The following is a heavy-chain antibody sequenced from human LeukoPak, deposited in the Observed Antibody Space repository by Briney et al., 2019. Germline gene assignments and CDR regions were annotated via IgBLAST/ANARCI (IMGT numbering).Heavy chain of an antibody. J-gene: IGHJ4*02. CDR3: ARVTVGYYFDY. CDR2: IYYSGST. CDR1: GGSISSYY. V-gene: IGHV4-59*01. Sequence: SETLSLTCTVSGGSISSYYWSWIRQPPGKVLEWIGYIYYSGSTNYNPSLKSRVTISVDTSKNQFSLKLSSVTAADTAVYYCARVTVGYYFDYWAREPRSPSPQ.